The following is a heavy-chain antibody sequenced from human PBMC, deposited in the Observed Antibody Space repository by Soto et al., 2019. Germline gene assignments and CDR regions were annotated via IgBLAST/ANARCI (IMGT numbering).Heavy chain of an antibody. J-gene: IGHJ6*02. V-gene: IGHV3-33*01. CDR1: GFTFSSYG. CDR2: IWYGGSNK. Sequence: QVQLVESGGGVVQPGRSLRLSCAASGFTFSSYGMHWVRQAPGKGLEWVAVIWYGGSNKYYADSVKGRFTISRDNSKNTRYLHRNSLRAEDTAVNYCARARQPTGGFGYYYDGMAVWGQGTTVTVS. CDR3: ARARQPTGGFGYYYDGMAV. D-gene: IGHD3-16*01.